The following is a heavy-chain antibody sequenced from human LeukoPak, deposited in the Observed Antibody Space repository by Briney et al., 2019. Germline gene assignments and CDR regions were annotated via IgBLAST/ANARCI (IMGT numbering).Heavy chain of an antibody. CDR1: GGSISSGSYY. Sequence: SETLSLTCTVSGGSISSGSYYWSWIRQPAGKGLEWIGRIYTSGSTNYNPSLKSRVTISVDTSKNQFSLKLSSVTAADTAVYYCARSYYDSSATIFGVVTTYYYYMDVWGKGTTVTVSS. CDR3: ARSYYDSSATIFGVVTTYYYYMDV. V-gene: IGHV4-61*02. CDR2: IYTSGST. D-gene: IGHD3-3*01. J-gene: IGHJ6*03.